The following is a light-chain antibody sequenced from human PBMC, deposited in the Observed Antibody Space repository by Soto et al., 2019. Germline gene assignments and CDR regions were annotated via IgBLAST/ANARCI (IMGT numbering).Light chain of an antibody. CDR1: QSVSSY. V-gene: IGKV3-11*01. J-gene: IGKJ5*01. CDR2: GAS. CDR3: QQRANWPLT. Sequence: PGERATLSCRASQSVSSYFAWYQQRPGQAPRLLIYGASYRAPGIPARFSGSGSGTDFTLTISSLEPEDFAVYYCQQRANWPLTFGHGTRLEI.